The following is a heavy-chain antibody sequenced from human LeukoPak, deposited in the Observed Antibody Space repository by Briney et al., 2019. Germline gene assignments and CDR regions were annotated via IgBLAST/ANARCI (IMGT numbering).Heavy chain of an antibody. J-gene: IGHJ4*01. V-gene: IGHV3-21*01. CDR3: ARGPPFDY. Sequence: GGSLTLSCAPSGFTVKSCSMSWARQARRKGLEWVSFISSSSNYIYYAESVKGRFTISRDNAKNSLYLQMNSLRAEDTDLYYCARGPPFDYWGHGTLVTVSS. CDR2: ISSSSNYI. CDR1: GFTVKSCS.